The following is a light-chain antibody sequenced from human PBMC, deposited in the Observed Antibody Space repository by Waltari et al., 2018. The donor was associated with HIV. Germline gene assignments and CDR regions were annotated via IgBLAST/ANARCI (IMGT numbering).Light chain of an antibody. V-gene: IGKV3-15*01. Sequence: EIVLTQSPATLSVSPGERATLSCRASQSVRTSLAWYQQRPGQPPRLLVYGASTRATDIPARFSGSGSGTDFTLTISSLQSEDFAVYYCQQYYNWPPLTFGGGTKVE. CDR2: GAS. J-gene: IGKJ4*01. CDR1: QSVRTS. CDR3: QQYYNWPPLT.